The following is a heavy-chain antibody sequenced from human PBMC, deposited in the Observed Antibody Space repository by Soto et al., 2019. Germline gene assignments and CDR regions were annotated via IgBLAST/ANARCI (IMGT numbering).Heavy chain of an antibody. CDR2: IKPDGSDK. D-gene: IGHD4-17*01. J-gene: IGHJ5*02. CDR3: TRADLTVTMSVFDP. V-gene: IGHV3-7*02. CDR1: GFTLGNYW. Sequence: GGSLRLSCIGSGFTLGNYWMSWVRQAPGKGLEWVANIKPDGSDKYYADSVKGRFTISRDNSKNTLDLQMNSLSADDTAVYYCTRADLTVTMSVFDPWGQGTLVTVSS.